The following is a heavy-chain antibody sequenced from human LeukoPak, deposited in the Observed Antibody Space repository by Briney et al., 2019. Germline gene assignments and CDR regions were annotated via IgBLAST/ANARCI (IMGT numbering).Heavy chain of an antibody. CDR3: ARWGSSGWYPMDV. CDR1: GFTFSTYW. Sequence: GSLRLSCAASGFTFSTYWMHWVRQAPGKGLVWVSCINSDGSSPSYADSVKGRLTIYRDQAKNKVYLQLNSLRAEDTAVYYCARWGSSGWYPMDVWGQGTTVTVSS. CDR2: INSDGSSP. V-gene: IGHV3-74*01. J-gene: IGHJ6*02. D-gene: IGHD6-19*01.